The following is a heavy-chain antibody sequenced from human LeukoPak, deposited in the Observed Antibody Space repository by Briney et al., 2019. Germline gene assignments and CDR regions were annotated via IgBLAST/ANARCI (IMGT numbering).Heavy chain of an antibody. V-gene: IGHV3-7*01. D-gene: IGHD1-26*01. CDR2: IKQDGSEK. CDR1: GFTFSSYW. CDR3: ARSSGSNYYYYYYMDV. J-gene: IGHJ6*03. Sequence: GGSLRLSCAASGFTFSSYWMSWVRQAPGKGLEWVANIKQDGSEKYYVDSVKGRFTISRDNAKNSLYLQMNSLRAEDTAVYYCARSSGSNYYYYYYMDVWGKGTTVTISS.